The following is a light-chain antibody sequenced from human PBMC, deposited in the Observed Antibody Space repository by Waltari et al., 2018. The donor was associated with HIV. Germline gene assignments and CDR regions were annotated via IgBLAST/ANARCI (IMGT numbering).Light chain of an antibody. V-gene: IGKV2D-29*01. CDR2: EVS. Sequence: DIVMTQSPLSLSVTPGQPASISCKSSQSLLHSDAKTYLYWFLQKPDQPPQLLMSEVSNRFSGVPDRFSGSGSGTDFTLKISRVEADDVGVYYCMQSIQRPITFGQGTRLDLK. CDR1: QSLLHSDAKTY. J-gene: IGKJ5*01. CDR3: MQSIQRPIT.